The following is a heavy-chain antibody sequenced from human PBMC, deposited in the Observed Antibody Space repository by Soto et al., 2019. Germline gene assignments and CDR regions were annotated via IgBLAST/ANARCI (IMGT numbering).Heavy chain of an antibody. CDR1: GFICSNYA. CDR2: ISDDGKNV. D-gene: IGHD5-12*01. Sequence: QVQLVESGGGVVQPWRSLRLSCAASGFICSNYALHWVRQAPGKGLEWLAVISDDGKNVHYADSVKGRFTISRDNLKSRLYLQVSSLRPAETGRYYCAKGAGRPGGFDYMVDQGGQGTVVTVSS. V-gene: IGHV3-30*18. J-gene: IGHJ4*02. CDR3: AKGAGRPGGFDYMVDQ.